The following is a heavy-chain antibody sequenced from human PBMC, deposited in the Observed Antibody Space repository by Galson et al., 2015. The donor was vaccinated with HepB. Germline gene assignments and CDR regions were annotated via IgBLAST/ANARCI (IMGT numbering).Heavy chain of an antibody. CDR2: ISGSGGST. CDR3: AKTTAEDAFDI. V-gene: IGHV3-23*01. Sequence: SLRLSCAASGFTFSSYAMSWVRQAPGKGLEWVSGISGSGGSTYYADSVKGRFTISRANSKSPVYLQMNSLRDEDTAVYYCAKTTAEDAFDIWGQGTMVTVSS. J-gene: IGHJ3*02. CDR1: GFTFSSYA. D-gene: IGHD1-14*01.